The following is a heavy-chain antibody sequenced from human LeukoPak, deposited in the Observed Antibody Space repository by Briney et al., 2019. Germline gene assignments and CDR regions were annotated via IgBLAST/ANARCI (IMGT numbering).Heavy chain of an antibody. CDR2: ISAYNGNT. Sequence: ASVNVSCKASGYTFTSYGISWVRQAPGQGLEWMGWISAYNGNTNYEQKLQGRVTMTTDTSTSTAYMELRSLRSDDTAVYYCARGLGSSGWWYFDHWGQGTLVTVSS. V-gene: IGHV1-18*01. D-gene: IGHD6-19*01. CDR3: ARGLGSSGWWYFDH. CDR1: GYTFTSYG. J-gene: IGHJ4*02.